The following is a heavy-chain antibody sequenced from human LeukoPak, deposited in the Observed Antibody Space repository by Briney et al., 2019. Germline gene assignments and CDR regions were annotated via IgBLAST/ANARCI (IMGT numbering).Heavy chain of an antibody. CDR2: ISGSGGST. Sequence: GGSLRLSCAASGFTFSSYSMNWVRQAPGKGLEWVSAISGSGGSTYYADSVKGRFTISRDNSKNTLYLQMNSLRAEDTAVYYCAKSSRGYYYYYMDAWGKGTTVTVSS. CDR1: GFTFSSYS. D-gene: IGHD3-10*01. V-gene: IGHV3-23*01. CDR3: AKSSRGYYYYYMDA. J-gene: IGHJ6*03.